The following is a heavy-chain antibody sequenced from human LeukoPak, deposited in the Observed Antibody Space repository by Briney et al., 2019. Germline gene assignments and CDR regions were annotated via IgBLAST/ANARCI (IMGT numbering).Heavy chain of an antibody. J-gene: IGHJ5*02. Sequence: ASVKVSCKASGYTFTGYYIHWVRQAPGQGLEWMGWISAYNGNTNYAQKLQGRVTMTTDTSTSTAYMELRSLRSDDTAVYYCARVGTAYSSGWYVNWFDPWGQGTLVTVSS. D-gene: IGHD6-19*01. CDR3: ARVGTAYSSGWYVNWFDP. CDR1: GYTFTGYY. V-gene: IGHV1-18*04. CDR2: ISAYNGNT.